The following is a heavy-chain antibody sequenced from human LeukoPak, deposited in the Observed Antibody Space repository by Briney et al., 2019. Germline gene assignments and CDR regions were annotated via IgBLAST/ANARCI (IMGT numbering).Heavy chain of an antibody. CDR2: IRYDGSNK. Sequence: GGSLRLSCAASGFTFSSYGMHWVRQAPGNGLEWVAFIRYDGSNKYYADSVKGRFTISRDNSKNTLYLQMNSLRAEDTAVYYCAKDMWWELLDLGYYFDYWGQGTLVTVSS. CDR1: GFTFSSYG. D-gene: IGHD1-26*01. CDR3: AKDMWWELLDLGYYFDY. V-gene: IGHV3-30*02. J-gene: IGHJ4*02.